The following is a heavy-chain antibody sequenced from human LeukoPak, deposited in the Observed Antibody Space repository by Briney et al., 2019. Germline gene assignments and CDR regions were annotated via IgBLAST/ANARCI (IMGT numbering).Heavy chain of an antibody. V-gene: IGHV1-2*02. Sequence: AAVKVSCKTSGYTFNAYYMHWVRQAPGQGLEWMGWINLNSGGSNYAQKFQGRVTMTSDTSINTAYMELSRLISDDTAVYYCAGDGYNSRRFFDYWGQGTLVTVSS. D-gene: IGHD5-24*01. CDR1: GYTFNAYY. CDR2: INLNSGGS. CDR3: AGDGYNSRRFFDY. J-gene: IGHJ4*02.